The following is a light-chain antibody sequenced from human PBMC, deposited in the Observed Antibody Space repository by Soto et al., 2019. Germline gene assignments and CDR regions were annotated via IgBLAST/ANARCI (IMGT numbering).Light chain of an antibody. CDR1: QSVSRY. Sequence: EIVMTQSPATLSVSPGERATLSCRASQSVSRYLAWYQQKPGQAPRVLIYGVFTRATGIPARFSGSGSGTQFTLTISSLQSEDFAVYYCQQYNQRPYTFGQGTRLEIK. J-gene: IGKJ2*01. CDR2: GVF. V-gene: IGKV3-15*01. CDR3: QQYNQRPYT.